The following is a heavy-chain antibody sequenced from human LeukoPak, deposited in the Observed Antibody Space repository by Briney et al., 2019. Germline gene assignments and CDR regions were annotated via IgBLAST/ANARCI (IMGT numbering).Heavy chain of an antibody. CDR1: GFTFSNYG. V-gene: IGHV3-30*03. CDR2: LVYDGFYK. J-gene: IGHJ4*02. Sequence: GRSLRLSCAASGFTFSNYGMHWVRQAPGKGLEWVALLVYDGFYKYYADSVKGRFTISRDDSRNTLYLQLSSLRAEDTAVYYCARTDTAMVTYWGQGTLVTVSS. CDR3: ARTDTAMVTY. D-gene: IGHD5-18*01.